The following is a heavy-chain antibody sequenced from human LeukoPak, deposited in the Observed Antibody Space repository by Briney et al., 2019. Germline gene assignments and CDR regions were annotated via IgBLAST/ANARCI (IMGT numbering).Heavy chain of an antibody. Sequence: GGSLRLSCAASGFTFSSYWMHWVRQAPGKGLVWVSRIKSDGSTKSYADSVKGRVTISRDNAKNTLYLQMNSLRAEDTAAYYCGRGGKVEQLVLARWGQGSLVTVSS. V-gene: IGHV3-74*01. D-gene: IGHD6-13*01. CDR2: IKSDGSTK. J-gene: IGHJ4*02. CDR3: GRGGKVEQLVLAR. CDR1: GFTFSSYW.